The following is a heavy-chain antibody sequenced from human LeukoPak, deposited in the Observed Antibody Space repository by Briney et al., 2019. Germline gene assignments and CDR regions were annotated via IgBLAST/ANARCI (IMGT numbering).Heavy chain of an antibody. CDR3: AKDRVSPGFNWFDP. CDR1: GVIISSYA. D-gene: IGHD2/OR15-2a*01. V-gene: IGHV3-23*01. Sequence: GGSLRLSCAASGVIISSYAMSWVRQAPGKGLEWVSAINGRGDNTYYADFVKGRFTISRDNSKSTVYLQMNSLRTGDTAVYYCAKDRVSPGFNWFDPWGQGTLVTVSS. CDR2: INGRGDNT. J-gene: IGHJ5*02.